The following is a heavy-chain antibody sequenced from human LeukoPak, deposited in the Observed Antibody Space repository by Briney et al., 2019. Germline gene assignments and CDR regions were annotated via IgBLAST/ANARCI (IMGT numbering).Heavy chain of an antibody. CDR1: GRSPSSSCSY. D-gene: IGHD5-18*01. Sequence: SETMSLTSIVSGRSPSSSCSYWGWIRQPPGKGLEWTGRIYYSGRTEDNPSLKSRVSISVDTSKNQSSLKLSSVSAADEAVYYCARRAVQAMAYGMDVWGQGTTVTVSS. V-gene: IGHV4-39*01. CDR2: IYYSGRT. J-gene: IGHJ6*02. CDR3: ARRAVQAMAYGMDV.